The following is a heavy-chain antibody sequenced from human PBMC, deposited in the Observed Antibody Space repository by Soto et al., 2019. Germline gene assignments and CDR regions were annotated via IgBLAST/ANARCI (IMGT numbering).Heavy chain of an antibody. J-gene: IGHJ4*02. CDR3: ARYRREAVAGYTLDN. Sequence: KASETLSLTCTVSGGSISSNYWTWIRQPPGKGLGWIGYVYNSGSTNYNPSLKSRVTISEDTSKSQFSLKVNSMTAADTAVYYCARYRREAVAGYTLDNWGQGXLVTVSS. CDR2: VYNSGST. D-gene: IGHD6-13*01. CDR1: GGSISSNY. V-gene: IGHV4-59*01.